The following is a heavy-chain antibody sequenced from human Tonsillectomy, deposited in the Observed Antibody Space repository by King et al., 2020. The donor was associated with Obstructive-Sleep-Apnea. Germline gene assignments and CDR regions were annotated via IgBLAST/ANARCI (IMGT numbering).Heavy chain of an antibody. CDR3: AKVRDIVVVVAATNFDY. CDR2: IRFDGSNL. CDR1: GFTFSTYG. D-gene: IGHD2-15*01. J-gene: IGHJ4*02. V-gene: IGHV3-30*02. Sequence: VQLVESGGGVVQPVGSLRLSCAASGFTFSTYGMNWVRQAPGKGLEGVAFIRFDGSNLYSADSVKGRFTISRDNSRNTLYLQMNSLRTEDTAVYYCAKVRDIVVVVAATNFDYWAREPWSPSPQ.